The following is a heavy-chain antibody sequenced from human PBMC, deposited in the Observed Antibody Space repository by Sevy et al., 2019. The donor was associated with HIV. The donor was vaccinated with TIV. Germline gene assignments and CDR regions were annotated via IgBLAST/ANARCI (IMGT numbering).Heavy chain of an antibody. J-gene: IGHJ4*02. Sequence: GGSLRLSCAASGFTFSHFGMHWVRQAPGKGLEWVAVTLYDGSNKFYADSVKGRLTMSRDNSKNTVYLQMNNLGAEDTAVYYCAKARGIVTLFYFDYWGQGTPVTVSS. CDR3: AKARGIVTLFYFDY. D-gene: IGHD1-26*01. V-gene: IGHV3-33*06. CDR1: GFTFSHFG. CDR2: TLYDGSNK.